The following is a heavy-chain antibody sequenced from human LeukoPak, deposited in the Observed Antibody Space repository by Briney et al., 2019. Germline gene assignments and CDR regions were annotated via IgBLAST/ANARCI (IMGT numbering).Heavy chain of an antibody. J-gene: IGHJ4*02. V-gene: IGHV5-51*01. D-gene: IGHD3-3*01. Sequence: GESLKISCKGSGYGFTSYWIGWVRQMPGKGLEWMGIIYPGDSDTRYSPSFQGQVTISADKSISTAYLQWSSLKASDTAMYYCASQSLYYDFWSGKGYFDYWGQGTLVTVSS. CDR2: IYPGDSDT. CDR1: GYGFTSYW. CDR3: ASQSLYYDFWSGKGYFDY.